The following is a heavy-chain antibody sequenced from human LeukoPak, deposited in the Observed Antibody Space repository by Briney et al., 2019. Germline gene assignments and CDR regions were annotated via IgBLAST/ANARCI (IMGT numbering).Heavy chain of an antibody. J-gene: IGHJ4*02. CDR1: GFTFSSYG. CDR2: IRYDGSNK. Sequence: GGSLRLSCAASGFTFSSYGMHWVRQAPGKGLEWVAFIRYDGSNKYYADSVKGRFTISRDNSKNTLYLQMNSLRAEDTAVYYCARDRLALYGSGSYSHWGQGTLVTVSS. V-gene: IGHV3-30*02. CDR3: ARDRLALYGSGSYSH. D-gene: IGHD3-10*01.